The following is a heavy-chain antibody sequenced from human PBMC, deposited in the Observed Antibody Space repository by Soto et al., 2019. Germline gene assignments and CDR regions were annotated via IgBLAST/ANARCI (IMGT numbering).Heavy chain of an antibody. J-gene: IGHJ6*03. CDR3: ARDRHLSPIVVVVAAHYYMDV. D-gene: IGHD2-15*01. Sequence: EVQLVESGGGLVQPGGSLRLSCAASGFTFSSYSMNWVRQAPGKGLEWVSYISSSSSTIYYADSVKGRFTISRDNAKNSLDLQMNSLRAEDTAVYYCARDRHLSPIVVVVAAHYYMDVWGKGTTVTVSS. CDR1: GFTFSSYS. CDR2: ISSSSSTI. V-gene: IGHV3-48*01.